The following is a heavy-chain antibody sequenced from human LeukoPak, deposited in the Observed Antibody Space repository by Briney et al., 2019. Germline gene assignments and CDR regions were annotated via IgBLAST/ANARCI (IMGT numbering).Heavy chain of an antibody. CDR1: GFTFSSYS. D-gene: IGHD3-22*01. V-gene: IGHV3-21*06. J-gene: IGHJ4*02. CDR3: ARQCYYYDSSESCDY. Sequence: GGSLRLSCAASGFTFSSYSMNWVRQAPGKGLEWVSYISSSGNYIYEADSVKGRFTISRDNAKNSLYLQMNRLRAEDTAVYYCARQCYYYDSSESCDYWGQGTLVTVSS. CDR2: ISSSGNYI.